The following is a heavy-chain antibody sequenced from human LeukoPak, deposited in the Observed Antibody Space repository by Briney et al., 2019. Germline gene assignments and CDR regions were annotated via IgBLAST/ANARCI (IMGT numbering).Heavy chain of an antibody. Sequence: ASVKVSCKASGGTFSSYAISWVRQAPGQGLEWKGGIIPIFGTANYAQKFQGRVTITTDESTSTAYMELSSLRSEDTAVYYCASRGGYGDYEGVYYYYMDVWGKGTTVTVSS. CDR2: IIPIFGTA. V-gene: IGHV1-69*05. D-gene: IGHD4-17*01. J-gene: IGHJ6*03. CDR3: ASRGGYGDYEGVYYYYMDV. CDR1: GGTFSSYA.